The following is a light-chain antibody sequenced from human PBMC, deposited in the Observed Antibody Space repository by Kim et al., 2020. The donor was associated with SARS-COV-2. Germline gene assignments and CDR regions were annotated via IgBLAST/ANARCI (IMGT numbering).Light chain of an antibody. CDR2: YDS. Sequence: PGKTARITCGGTNIGSNRGHWYQQKPGQAPVLVIYYDSDRPSGIPERFSGSNSGNTATLTISRVEAGDEADYYCQVWDSSSDHRVVFGGGTQLTVL. V-gene: IGLV3-21*04. CDR1: NIGSNR. J-gene: IGLJ2*01. CDR3: QVWDSSSDHRVV.